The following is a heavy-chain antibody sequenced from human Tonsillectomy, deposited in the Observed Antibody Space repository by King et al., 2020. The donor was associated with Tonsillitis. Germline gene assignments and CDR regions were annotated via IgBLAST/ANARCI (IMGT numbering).Heavy chain of an antibody. CDR1: GDSFSSYA. Sequence: QLVQSGAEVMKPGSSVKVSCKTSGDSFSSYAFRWVRQAPGQGLEWMGGIIPIFGRANYVQKFQGRVTITADESTSTAYMELSSLRSEDTAVYYCACSIFGGADYYYYYMDVWGKGTTVTVSS. CDR2: IIPIFGRA. CDR3: ACSIFGGADYYYYYMDV. V-gene: IGHV1-69*01. J-gene: IGHJ6*03. D-gene: IGHD3-3*01.